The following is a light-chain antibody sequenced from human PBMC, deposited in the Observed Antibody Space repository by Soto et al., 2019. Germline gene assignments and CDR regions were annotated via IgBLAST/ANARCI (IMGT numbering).Light chain of an antibody. J-gene: IGKJ2*01. V-gene: IGKV2-24*01. CDR2: KIS. Sequence: DIVMTQTPLSSAVTLGQPASISCRSSESLLYSDGNTYLTWLQQRPGQPPRLLIDKISNRFSGVPDRFSGSGAGTNFTLRISRVEAEDVGVYYCVQRTQSPYTLGQGTKLEIK. CDR3: VQRTQSPYT. CDR1: ESLLYSDGNTY.